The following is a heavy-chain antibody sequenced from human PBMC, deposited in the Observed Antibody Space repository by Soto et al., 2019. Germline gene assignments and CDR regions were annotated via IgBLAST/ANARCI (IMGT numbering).Heavy chain of an antibody. CDR2: INPTTGDT. CDR1: GYTFTGYY. Sequence: QVQLVQSGAEVRKPGASVKVSCRASGYTFTGYYIHWVRQAAGQGREWMGWINPTTGDTNYAQKCEGRGAMTRDTSIYTAVQGMSRLRCGETAVYYCPRHNGYVAWFDPWGQGTLVTVSS. J-gene: IGHJ5*02. D-gene: IGHD5-12*01. V-gene: IGHV1-2*02. CDR3: PRHNGYVAWFDP.